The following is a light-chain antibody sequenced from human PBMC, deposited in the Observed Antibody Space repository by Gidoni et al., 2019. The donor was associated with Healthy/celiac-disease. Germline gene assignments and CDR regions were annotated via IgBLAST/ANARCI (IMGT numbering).Light chain of an antibody. CDR1: QSISSY. Sequence: IQITQSPSSLSASVGDRVTSTRRASQSISSYLNCYQQKPGKAPMLLIYAASSVQSGVQSRFSSRGSRTDFTLTSSRLHHEDVANYYCQQSYSTHSFGGGTKVEIK. CDR2: AAS. V-gene: IGKV1-39*01. J-gene: IGKJ4*01. CDR3: QQSYSTHS.